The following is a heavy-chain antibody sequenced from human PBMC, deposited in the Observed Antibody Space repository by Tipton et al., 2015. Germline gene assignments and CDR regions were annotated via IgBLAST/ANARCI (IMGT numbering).Heavy chain of an antibody. CDR3: ARGDWII. J-gene: IGHJ4*02. Sequence: LRLSCTVSGVSISSYYWTWIRQPPGKGLQWVGNVFHTGATSYNSSLKSRLTFSIDTSKNQVSLKLNSVTAADTAVYYCARGDWIIWGQGTLVTVSS. CDR1: GVSISSYY. D-gene: IGHD3/OR15-3a*01. V-gene: IGHV4-59*12. CDR2: VFHTGAT.